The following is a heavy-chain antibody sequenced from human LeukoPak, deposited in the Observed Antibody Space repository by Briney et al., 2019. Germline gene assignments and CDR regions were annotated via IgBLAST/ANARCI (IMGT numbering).Heavy chain of an antibody. CDR1: GYSISSGYY. Sequence: PSETLSLTCTVSGYSISSGYYWGWIRQPPGKGLEWIGSIYYSGSTYYNPSLKSRVTISVDTSKNQFSLKLSSVTAADTAVYYCARFWGDYDSSGYYMKRPKDYAFDIWGQGTMVTVSS. D-gene: IGHD3-22*01. V-gene: IGHV4-38-2*02. CDR2: IYYSGST. J-gene: IGHJ3*02. CDR3: ARFWGDYDSSGYYMKRPKDYAFDI.